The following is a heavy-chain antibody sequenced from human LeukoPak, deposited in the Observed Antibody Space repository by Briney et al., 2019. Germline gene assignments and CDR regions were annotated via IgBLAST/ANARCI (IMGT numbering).Heavy chain of an antibody. CDR2: ISSSGSTI. J-gene: IGHJ4*02. D-gene: IGHD3-9*01. CDR1: GFIFRSYE. CDR3: ARVDYDILTGYYFGSYYFDY. V-gene: IGHV3-48*03. Sequence: PGGSLRLSCAASGFIFRSYEMNWVRQAPGKGLEWVSYISSSGSTIYYADSVKGRFTISRDNAKNSLYLQMNSLRAEDTAVYYCARVDYDILTGYYFGSYYFDYWGQGTLVTVSS.